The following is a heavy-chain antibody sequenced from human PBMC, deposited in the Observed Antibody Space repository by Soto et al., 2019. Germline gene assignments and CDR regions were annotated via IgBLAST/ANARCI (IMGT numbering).Heavy chain of an antibody. CDR2: ISGSGEMT. J-gene: IGHJ4*02. CDR1: GFTFRGDA. D-gene: IGHD1-1*01. Sequence: PGGSLRLSCAASGFTFRGDAMSWVRQAPGKGLEWVSSISGSGEMTHYAESVKGRFTISRDNSKNTLYLQMESLRAEGTALYYCARSEMTYNWNDWGQGTLVTVSS. V-gene: IGHV3-23*01. CDR3: ARSEMTYNWND.